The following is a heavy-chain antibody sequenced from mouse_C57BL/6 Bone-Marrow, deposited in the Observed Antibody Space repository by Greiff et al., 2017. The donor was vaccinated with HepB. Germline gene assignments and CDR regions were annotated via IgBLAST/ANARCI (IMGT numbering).Heavy chain of an antibody. D-gene: IGHD2-1*01. CDR1: GYTFTSYW. V-gene: IGHV1-64*01. Sequence: QVQLQQSGAELVKPGASVKLSCKASGYTFTSYWMHWVKQRPGQGLEWIGMIHPNSGSTNYNEKFKSKATLTVDKSSSTAYMQLSSLTSEDSAVYYCVSLCQLRGGYFDYWGQGTTLTVSS. J-gene: IGHJ2*01. CDR2: IHPNSGST. CDR3: VSLCQLRGGYFDY.